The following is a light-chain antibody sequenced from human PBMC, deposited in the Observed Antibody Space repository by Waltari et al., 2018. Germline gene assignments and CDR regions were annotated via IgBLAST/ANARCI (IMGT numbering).Light chain of an antibody. Sequence: QSALTQPASVSGSPGQSITISCPGTSSDVGSYNLVSWYQQHPGKAPKLMIYEVRQRPSGVSNRFSGSKSGNTASLTISGLQADDEADYYCCSYAGSSTVVFGGGTKLTVL. CDR3: CSYAGSSTVV. CDR1: SSDVGSYNL. J-gene: IGLJ2*01. V-gene: IGLV2-23*02. CDR2: EVR.